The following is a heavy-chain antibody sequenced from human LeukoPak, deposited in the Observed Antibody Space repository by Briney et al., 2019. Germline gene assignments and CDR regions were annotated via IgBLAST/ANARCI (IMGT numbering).Heavy chain of an antibody. CDR2: ISSNGGST. CDR3: VKDRPRLDSSGWSDFDY. Sequence: GGSRRLSCSASGFTFSSYAMHWVRQAPGKGLEYVSAISSNGGSTYYADSVKGRFTISRDNSKNTLYLQMSSLRAEDTAVYYCVKDRPRLDSSGWSDFDYWGQGTLVAVSS. D-gene: IGHD6-19*01. J-gene: IGHJ4*02. CDR1: GFTFSSYA. V-gene: IGHV3-64D*06.